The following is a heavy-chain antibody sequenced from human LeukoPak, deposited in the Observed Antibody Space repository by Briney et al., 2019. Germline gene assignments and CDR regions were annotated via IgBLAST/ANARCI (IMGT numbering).Heavy chain of an antibody. Sequence: GASVKVSCKASGGTFSSYAISWVRQAPGQGLEWMGGIIPIFGTANYAQKFQGRVTMTRNTSISTAYMELSSLRSEDTAVYYCASSSGYLALDAFDIWGQGTMVTVSS. D-gene: IGHD3-22*01. CDR2: IIPIFGTA. V-gene: IGHV1-69*05. J-gene: IGHJ3*02. CDR3: ASSSGYLALDAFDI. CDR1: GGTFSSYA.